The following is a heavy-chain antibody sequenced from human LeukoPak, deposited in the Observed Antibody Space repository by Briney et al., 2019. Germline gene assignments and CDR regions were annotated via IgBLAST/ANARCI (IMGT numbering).Heavy chain of an antibody. V-gene: IGHV3-43D*03. CDR3: AKGGSGLYYYYYMDV. CDR1: GFTFDDYA. CDR2: ISWDGGST. J-gene: IGHJ6*03. D-gene: IGHD2-15*01. Sequence: GGSLRLSCAASGFTFDDYAMHWVRQAPGKGLEWVPLISWDGGSTYYADSVKGRFTISRDNSKNSLYLQMNSLRAEDTALYYCAKGGSGLYYYYYMDVWGKGTTVTVSS.